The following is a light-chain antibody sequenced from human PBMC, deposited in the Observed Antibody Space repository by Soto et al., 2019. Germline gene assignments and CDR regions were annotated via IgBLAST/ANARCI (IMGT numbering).Light chain of an antibody. CDR3: CSYAGSYISEV. Sequence: QSALTQPRSVSGSPGQSVTISCTGTSSDVGGYNYVSWYQQHPGKAPKLMIYDVSKRPSGVPDRFSGSKSGNTASLTISGLQAGDEADYYCCSYAGSYISEVFGTGTKVTVL. V-gene: IGLV2-11*01. J-gene: IGLJ1*01. CDR1: SSDVGGYNY. CDR2: DVS.